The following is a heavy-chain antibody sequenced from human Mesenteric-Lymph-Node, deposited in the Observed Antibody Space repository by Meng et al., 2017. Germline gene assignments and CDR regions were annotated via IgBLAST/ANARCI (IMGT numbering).Heavy chain of an antibody. CDR1: GFSFSNPRMG. D-gene: IGHD1/OR15-1a*01. Sequence: SGPTLVKPTETFTLTCTVSGFSFSNPRMGVSWIRQPPGKSLEWLAHIFSNDEKSYSTSLKSRLTISKDTSKSHVVLTMTNMYPVDTAAYFCAGTMDWNIHPLDYWGQGTLVTVSS. J-gene: IGHJ4*02. V-gene: IGHV2-26*01. CDR2: IFSNDEK. CDR3: AGTMDWNIHPLDY.